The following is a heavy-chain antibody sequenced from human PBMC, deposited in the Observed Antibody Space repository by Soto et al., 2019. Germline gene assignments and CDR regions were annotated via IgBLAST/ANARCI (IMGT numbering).Heavy chain of an antibody. Sequence: PXESLKISCKGSGCSFTSYWIGWVRQMPGKGLEWMGIIYPGDSDTRYSPSFQGQVTISADKSISTAYLQWSSLKASDTAMYYCARPYDSSGYSLAFDIWGQGTMVTVSS. CDR2: IYPGDSDT. D-gene: IGHD3-22*01. CDR3: ARPYDSSGYSLAFDI. CDR1: GCSFTSYW. J-gene: IGHJ3*02. V-gene: IGHV5-51*01.